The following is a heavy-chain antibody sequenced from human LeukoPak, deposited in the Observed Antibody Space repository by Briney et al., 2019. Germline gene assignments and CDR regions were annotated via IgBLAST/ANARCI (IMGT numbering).Heavy chain of an antibody. V-gene: IGHV3-23*01. Sequence: GGSLRLSCAASGFTFSSYAMSWVRQAPGKGLEWVSAISGSGGSTYYADSVKGRFTISRDNSKNTLYLQINSLRAEDTAVYYCAKDRQRYYDILTGYWGFDYWGQGTLVTVSS. CDR2: ISGSGGST. J-gene: IGHJ4*02. CDR3: AKDRQRYYDILTGYWGFDY. CDR1: GFTFSSYA. D-gene: IGHD3-9*01.